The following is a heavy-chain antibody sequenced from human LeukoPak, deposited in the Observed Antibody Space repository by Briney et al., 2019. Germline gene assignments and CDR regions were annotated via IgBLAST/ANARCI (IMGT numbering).Heavy chain of an antibody. J-gene: IGHJ5*02. Sequence: SETLSLTCTVSGGSINTYHWSWIRQPPGKGLEWIAYIHYSGSTDYNPSLKSRVTMSVDTSKNQFSLKLSSVTAADTAVYYCARAGNDYSLNWFDPWGQGTLVTVSS. V-gene: IGHV4-59*12. D-gene: IGHD4-11*01. CDR2: IHYSGST. CDR1: GGSINTYH. CDR3: ARAGNDYSLNWFDP.